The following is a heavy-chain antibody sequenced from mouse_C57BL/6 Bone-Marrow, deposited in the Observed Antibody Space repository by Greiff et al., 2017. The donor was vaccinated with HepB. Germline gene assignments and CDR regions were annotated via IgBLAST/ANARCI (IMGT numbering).Heavy chain of an antibody. V-gene: IGHV10-3*01. J-gene: IGHJ4*01. D-gene: IGHD2-4*01. Sequence: GGGLVQPKGSLKLSCAASGFTFNTYAMHWVRQAPGKGLEWVARLRSKSSNYATYYADSVKDRFTISRDDSQSMLYLQMNNLKTEDTAMYYCVRDTRLRPYAMDYWGQGTSVTVSS. CDR1: GFTFNTYA. CDR2: LRSKSSNYAT. CDR3: VRDTRLRPYAMDY.